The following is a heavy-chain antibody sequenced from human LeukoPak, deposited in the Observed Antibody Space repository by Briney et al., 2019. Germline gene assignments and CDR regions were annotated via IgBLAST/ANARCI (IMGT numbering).Heavy chain of an antibody. CDR2: IYTSGST. D-gene: IGHD3-22*01. Sequence: SETLSLTCTVSGGPISSYSWSWIRQPAGKGLEWIWRIYTSGSTNYNPSLKSRVTMSVDTSKNQFSLKLSSVTAADTAVYYCARGLVYYDRSGYPENWFDPWGQGTLVTVSS. J-gene: IGHJ5*02. CDR3: ARGLVYYDRSGYPENWFDP. V-gene: IGHV4-4*07. CDR1: GGPISSYS.